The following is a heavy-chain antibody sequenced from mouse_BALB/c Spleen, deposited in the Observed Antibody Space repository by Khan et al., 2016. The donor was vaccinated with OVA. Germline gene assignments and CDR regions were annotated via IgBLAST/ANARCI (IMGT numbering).Heavy chain of an antibody. CDR1: GYSLTDYG. CDR3: AKWVWSYCYALDY. Sequence: VQLQESGPGLVEPSQSLSITCTVPGYSLTDYGASWIRQPPGKGMVWRGVFRGGGSTYYKSTLNSRLSISKYYSNGQVFLKMVSLQTNDTAMYYCAKWVWSYCYALDYWGQGTSVTVSS. CDR2: FRGGGST. V-gene: IGHV2-6-5*01. J-gene: IGHJ4*01.